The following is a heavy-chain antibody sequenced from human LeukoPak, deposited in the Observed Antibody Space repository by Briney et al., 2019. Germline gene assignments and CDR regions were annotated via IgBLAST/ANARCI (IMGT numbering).Heavy chain of an antibody. J-gene: IGHJ4*02. Sequence: SVKVSCKASGGTFSSYTISWVRQAPGQGLEWMGRITPILDISNYAQTFQDRVTITADKSATTVYMELTSLTSEDTAVYYCARALRGGDYSADYWGQGTLVTVSS. CDR1: GGTFSSYT. CDR3: ARALRGGDYSADY. V-gene: IGHV1-69*02. D-gene: IGHD2-15*01. CDR2: ITPILDIS.